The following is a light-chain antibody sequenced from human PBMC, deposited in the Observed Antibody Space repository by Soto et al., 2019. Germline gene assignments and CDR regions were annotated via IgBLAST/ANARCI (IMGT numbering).Light chain of an antibody. CDR2: KGS. J-gene: IGKJ1*01. Sequence: DIQMTQSPFTLSASVGDRVTITCRASQSISMSLAWHQQKPGKAPKPLLYKGSSLESVVPSRFSGSGSGTEFTLTISSLEPDDFATYYCQQYRYFPWTFCQGTKVEIK. CDR3: QQYRYFPWT. V-gene: IGKV1-5*03. CDR1: QSISMS.